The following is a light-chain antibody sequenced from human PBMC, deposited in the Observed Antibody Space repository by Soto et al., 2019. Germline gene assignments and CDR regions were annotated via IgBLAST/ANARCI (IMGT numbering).Light chain of an antibody. V-gene: IGKV3-15*01. J-gene: IGKJ5*01. CDR3: LHYDRFPIT. Sequence: EIVEMQSPATRSVAPEERARRSSRPSQSVSSNLAWYQQKPGQAPRLLIYGASTRATGIPARFSGSGSGTEFTLTICSLDPEDFALFYCLHYDRFPITFGQGTRLEIK. CDR1: QSVSSN. CDR2: GAS.